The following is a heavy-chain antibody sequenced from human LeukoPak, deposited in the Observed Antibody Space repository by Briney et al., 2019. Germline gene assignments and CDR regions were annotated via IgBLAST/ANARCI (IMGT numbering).Heavy chain of an antibody. V-gene: IGHV1-69-2*01. CDR1: GYTFTDYY. Sequence: ASVKISCKVSGYTFTDYYMHWVQQAPGKGLEWMGLVDPEDGETIYAEKFQGRVTITADTSTDTAYMELSSLRSEEKSVYYCATLPAVEGYWGQGTRVTLSS. CDR3: ATLPAVEGY. CDR2: VDPEDGET. D-gene: IGHD3-3*01. J-gene: IGHJ4*02.